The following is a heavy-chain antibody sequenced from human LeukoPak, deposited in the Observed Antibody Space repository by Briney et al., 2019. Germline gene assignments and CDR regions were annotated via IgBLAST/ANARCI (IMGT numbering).Heavy chain of an antibody. CDR2: ISASADNI. J-gene: IGHJ4*02. CDR3: AKRPAAGRGVIPYVDY. D-gene: IGHD3-10*01. CDR1: GFMFRSSS. V-gene: IGHV3-23*01. Sequence: PGGSLRLSCAASGFMFRSSSMSWVRQVPGKGLEWVSTISASADNIYYADSVKGRFTISRDNSKNTLFLQMNSLRAEDTAIYYCAKRPAAGRGVIPYVDYWGQGTLVTVSS.